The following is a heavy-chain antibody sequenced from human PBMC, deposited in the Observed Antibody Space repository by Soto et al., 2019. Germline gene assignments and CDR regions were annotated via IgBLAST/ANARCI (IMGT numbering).Heavy chain of an antibody. D-gene: IGHD3-22*01. CDR3: ARERDSSGYILGY. CDR1: GFSVSSKY. CDR2: IYSGGST. V-gene: IGHV3-53*01. Sequence: EVQLVESGGGLIQPGGSLRLSCVVSGFSVSSKYMTWVRQAPGKGLEWVSVIYSGGSTYYADSVKGRFNISRDNSKNTLYLQMNSLRAEDTAVYSCARERDSSGYILGYWGQGTLVTVSS. J-gene: IGHJ4*02.